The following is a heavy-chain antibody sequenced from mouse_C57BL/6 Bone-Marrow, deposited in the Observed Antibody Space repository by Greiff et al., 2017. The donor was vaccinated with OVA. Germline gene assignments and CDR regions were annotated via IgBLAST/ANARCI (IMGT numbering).Heavy chain of an antibody. CDR3: ARPLYYEGFAY. CDR2: ISNGGGST. J-gene: IGHJ3*01. V-gene: IGHV5-12*01. CDR1: GFTFSDYY. D-gene: IGHD1-1*01. Sequence: EVKLMESGGGLVQPGGSLKLSCAASGFTFSDYYMYWVRQTPEKRLEWVAYISNGGGSTYYPDTVKGRFTISRDNAKNTLYLQMSRLKSEDTAMYYCARPLYYEGFAYWGQGTLVTVSA.